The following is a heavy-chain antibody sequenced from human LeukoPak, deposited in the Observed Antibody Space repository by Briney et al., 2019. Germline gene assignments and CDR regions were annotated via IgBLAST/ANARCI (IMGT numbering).Heavy chain of an antibody. CDR3: STSPSFGSSWYQFNY. J-gene: IGHJ4*02. Sequence: GGSLRLSCAASGFIFSSYDMTWVRQAPGKGLEWVSTISGGGGNTYYVDSVKGRFTISRDNSQNTLYLQMKTLRAEDTAVYYCSTSPSFGSSWYQFNYWGQGALVIVSS. D-gene: IGHD6-13*01. CDR1: GFIFSSYD. V-gene: IGHV3-23*01. CDR2: ISGGGGNT.